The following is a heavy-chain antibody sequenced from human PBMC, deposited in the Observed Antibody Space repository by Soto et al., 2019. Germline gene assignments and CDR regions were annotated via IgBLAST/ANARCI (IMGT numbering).Heavy chain of an antibody. Sequence: PSETLSLTCTVSGGSISSGGYYWSWIRQPPGKGLEWIGSIYYSGSTYYSPSLKSRVTISVDTSKNQFSLNLSSVTAADTAVYYCARSSTIRPNFDYWGQGTLVTVSS. J-gene: IGHJ4*02. CDR3: ARSSTIRPNFDY. CDR1: GGSISSGGYY. V-gene: IGHV4-39*01. CDR2: IYYSGST. D-gene: IGHD2-2*01.